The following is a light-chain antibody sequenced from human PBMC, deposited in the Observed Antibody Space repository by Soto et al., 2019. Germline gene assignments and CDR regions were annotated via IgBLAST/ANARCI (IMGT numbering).Light chain of an antibody. Sequence: QSVLTQPPSASGTPGQRVTISCSGSSSNIGSNYVYWYQQLPATAPKLLIYSNNQRPSGVPDRFSGSKSGTSASLAISGLRSEDEADYYCAAWDDSLSGQVFGTGTKVTVL. CDR3: AAWDDSLSGQV. CDR2: SNN. CDR1: SSNIGSNY. J-gene: IGLJ1*01. V-gene: IGLV1-47*02.